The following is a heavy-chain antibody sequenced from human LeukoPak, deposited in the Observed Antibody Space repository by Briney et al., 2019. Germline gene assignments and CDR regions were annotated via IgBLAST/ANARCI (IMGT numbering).Heavy chain of an antibody. D-gene: IGHD3-10*01. Sequence: ASVKVSCKASGYTFTSYGISWVRQAPGQGLEWMGWISAYNGNTNYAQKLQGRVTMTTDTSTSTAYMELRSLRSDDTAVYYCARLGGSGSYYKVDYYYYMDVWGKGTTVTVSS. CDR2: ISAYNGNT. CDR1: GYTFTSYG. J-gene: IGHJ6*03. CDR3: ARLGGSGSYYKVDYYYYMDV. V-gene: IGHV1-18*01.